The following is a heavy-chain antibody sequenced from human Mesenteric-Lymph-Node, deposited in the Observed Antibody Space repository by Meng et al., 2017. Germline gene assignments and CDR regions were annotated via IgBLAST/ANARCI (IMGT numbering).Heavy chain of an antibody. CDR3: AREVRWVYIVVVVAATYPPNWFDP. V-gene: IGHV3-53*04. J-gene: IGHJ5*02. D-gene: IGHD2-15*01. CDR2: IYSGGST. Sequence: GESLKISCAASGFTVSSNYMSWVRQAPGKGLEWVSVIYSGGSTYYADSVKGRFTISRHNSKNTLYLQMNSLRAEDTAVYYCAREVRWVYIVVVVAATYPPNWFDPWGQGTLVTVSS. CDR1: GFTVSSNY.